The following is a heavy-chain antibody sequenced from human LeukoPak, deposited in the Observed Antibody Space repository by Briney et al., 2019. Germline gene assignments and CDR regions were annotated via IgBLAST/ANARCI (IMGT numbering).Heavy chain of an antibody. CDR1: GFTFSSFW. V-gene: IGHV3-7*01. Sequence: GSLRLSCAASGFTFSSFWMSWVRQAPGKGLEWVANMKQDGSQKYYVDSVKGRFTISRDNAKNSLYLQMNSLRAEDTAVYYCARVVAVAGYDYWGQGTLVTVSS. CDR2: MKQDGSQK. CDR3: ARVVAVAGYDY. D-gene: IGHD6-19*01. J-gene: IGHJ4*02.